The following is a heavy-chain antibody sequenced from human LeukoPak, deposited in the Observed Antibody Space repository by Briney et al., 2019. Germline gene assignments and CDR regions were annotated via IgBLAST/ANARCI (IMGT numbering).Heavy chain of an antibody. D-gene: IGHD3-22*01. Sequence: GGSLRLSCAASGFTSSSYWMHWVRQAPGKGLVWVSRINSDGSSTSYADSVKGRFTISRDNAKNTLYLQMNSLRAEDTAVYNCAKEAPYHYDSSGYPEYWGQGTLVTVSS. V-gene: IGHV3-74*01. CDR1: GFTSSSYW. CDR3: AKEAPYHYDSSGYPEY. CDR2: INSDGSST. J-gene: IGHJ4*02.